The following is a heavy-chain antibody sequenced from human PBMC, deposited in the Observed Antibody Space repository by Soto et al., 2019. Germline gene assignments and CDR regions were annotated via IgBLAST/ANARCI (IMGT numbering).Heavy chain of an antibody. J-gene: IGHJ5*02. D-gene: IGHD6-13*01. CDR1: GYAFTSYV. Sequence: ASVKVSCKASGYAFTSYVISWVRQAPGQGLEWMGWISAYNGNTNYAQKLQGRVTMTTDTSTSTAYMELRSLRSDDTAVYYCARDEAIAAAGLFDPWGQGTLVTVSS. CDR2: ISAYNGNT. V-gene: IGHV1-18*01. CDR3: ARDEAIAAAGLFDP.